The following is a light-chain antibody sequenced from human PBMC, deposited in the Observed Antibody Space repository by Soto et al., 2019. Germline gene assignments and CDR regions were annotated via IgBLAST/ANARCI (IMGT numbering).Light chain of an antibody. CDR1: QRVSSIY. V-gene: IGKV3-20*01. J-gene: IGKJ1*01. CDR3: QQYGSSSWT. CDR2: GAS. Sequence: EIVLTQSPGTLSLSPGERATLSCRASQRVSSIYLAWYQHKPGQAPRLLIYGASSRATGIPDRFSGSGSGTDFTLTLSRLEPEDFAVHYCQQYGSSSWTFGRGTTVEIK.